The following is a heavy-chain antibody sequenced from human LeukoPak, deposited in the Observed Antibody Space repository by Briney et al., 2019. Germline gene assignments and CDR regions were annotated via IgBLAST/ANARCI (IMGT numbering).Heavy chain of an antibody. Sequence: SETLSLTCTVSGGSISSGGYYWSWIRQHPGKGLEWIGYIYYSGSTYYNPYLKSRVTISVDTSKNQFSLKLSSVTAADTAVYYCARDSGGRIAAAGWFDYWGQGTLVTVSS. V-gene: IGHV4-31*03. D-gene: IGHD6-13*01. CDR1: GGSISSGGYY. CDR2: IYYSGST. J-gene: IGHJ4*02. CDR3: ARDSGGRIAAAGWFDY.